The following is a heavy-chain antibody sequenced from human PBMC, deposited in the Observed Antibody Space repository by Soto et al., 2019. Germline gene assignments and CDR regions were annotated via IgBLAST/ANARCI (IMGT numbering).Heavy chain of an antibody. CDR2: ISYDGSNK. Sequence: HPGGSLRLSCAASGFTFSSYAMHWVRQAPGKGLEWVAVISYDGSNKYYADSVKGRFTISRDNSKNTLYLQMNSLRAEDTAVYYCARDPGYSGYDFGPFDYWGQGTLVTVSS. J-gene: IGHJ4*02. CDR1: GFTFSSYA. CDR3: ARDPGYSGYDFGPFDY. D-gene: IGHD5-12*01. V-gene: IGHV3-30-3*01.